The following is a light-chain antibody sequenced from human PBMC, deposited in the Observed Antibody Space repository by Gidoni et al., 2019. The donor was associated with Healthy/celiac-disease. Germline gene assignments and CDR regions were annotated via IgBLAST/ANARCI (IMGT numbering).Light chain of an antibody. CDR1: QSVSSY. J-gene: IGKJ4*01. CDR2: DAS. V-gene: IGKV3-11*01. Sequence: EIVLTQSPATLSLSPGETATLSCRASQSVSSYLAWYQQKPGQAPRLLIYDASNRATGIPARFSGSGSGTDLTLTINSLEPEDFAVYYCQQGSNWPLTFGGGTKVEIK. CDR3: QQGSNWPLT.